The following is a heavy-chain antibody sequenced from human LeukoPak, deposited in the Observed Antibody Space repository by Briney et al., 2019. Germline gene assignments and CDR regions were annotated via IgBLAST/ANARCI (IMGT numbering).Heavy chain of an antibody. CDR2: INHSGST. CDR1: GGSFSGYY. V-gene: IGHV4-34*01. Sequence: SETLSLTCAVYGGSFSGYYWSWIRQPPGRGLEWIGEINHSGSTNYNPSLKSRVTLSVDTSKNQFSLKLSSVTAADTAVYYCARGIAIDYWGQGTLVTVSS. CDR3: ARGIAIDY. J-gene: IGHJ4*02. D-gene: IGHD1-26*01.